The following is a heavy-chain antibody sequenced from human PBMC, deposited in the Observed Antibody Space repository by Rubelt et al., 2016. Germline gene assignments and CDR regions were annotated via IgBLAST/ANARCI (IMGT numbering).Heavy chain of an antibody. D-gene: IGHD6-19*01. CDR3: AKEIAVIGKPLFDY. J-gene: IGHJ4*02. V-gene: IGHV3-23*01. CDR2: ISAGGGA. Sequence: GLEWVVGISAGGGAFYADSVKGRFTISRDNSRNTVSLQMNSLRAEDTAMYYCAKEIAVIGKPLFDYWGQGTLVTVSS.